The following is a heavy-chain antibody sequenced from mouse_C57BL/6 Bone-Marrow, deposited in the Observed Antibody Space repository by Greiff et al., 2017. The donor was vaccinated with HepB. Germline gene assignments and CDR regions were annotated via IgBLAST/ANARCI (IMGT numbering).Heavy chain of an antibody. Sequence: EVKVVESGGGLVQSGRSLRLSCATSGFTFSDFYMEWVRQAPGKGLEWIAASRNKANDYTTEYSAYVKGRVIVSRDTSQSILYLQMNALRAEDTAIYYCARVADYYGSSYDWYFDVWGTGTTVTVSS. CDR1: GFTFSDFY. J-gene: IGHJ1*03. D-gene: IGHD1-1*01. CDR2: SRNKANDYTT. CDR3: ARVADYYGSSYDWYFDV. V-gene: IGHV7-1*01.